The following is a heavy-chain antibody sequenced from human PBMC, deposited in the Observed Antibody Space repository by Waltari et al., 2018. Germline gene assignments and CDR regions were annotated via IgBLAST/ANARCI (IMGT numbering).Heavy chain of an antibody. CDR1: GFTFSSYG. Sequence: QVQLVESGGGVVQPGRSLRLSCAASGFTFSSYGMHWVRQAPGKGLEWVAVIWYDGSNKYYADSVKGRFTISRDNSKNTLYLQMNSLRAEDTVVYYCAKDGGVAGHLDYWGQGTLVTVSS. CDR2: IWYDGSNK. V-gene: IGHV3-33*06. J-gene: IGHJ4*02. D-gene: IGHD6-19*01. CDR3: AKDGGVAGHLDY.